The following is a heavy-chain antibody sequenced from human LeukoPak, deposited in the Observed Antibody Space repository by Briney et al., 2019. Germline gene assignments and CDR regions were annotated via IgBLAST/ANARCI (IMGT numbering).Heavy chain of an antibody. CDR3: AGDGGHSSSPLGYFDY. Sequence: GSLRLSCAASGFTFSTYAMSWVRQAPGKGLEWIGYIYYSGSTNYNPSLKSRVTISVDTSKNQFSLKLSSVTAADTAVYYCAGDGGHSSSPLGYFDYWGQGTLVTVSS. J-gene: IGHJ4*02. V-gene: IGHV4-59*01. CDR1: GFTFSTYA. CDR2: IYYSGST. D-gene: IGHD6-6*01.